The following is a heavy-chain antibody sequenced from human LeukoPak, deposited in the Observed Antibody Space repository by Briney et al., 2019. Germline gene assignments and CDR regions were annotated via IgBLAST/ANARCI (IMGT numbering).Heavy chain of an antibody. V-gene: IGHV4-39*01. Sequence: PSETLSLTCTVSGGSISRSSYWWDWIRQPPGMGLEWIGSIHYGGTTYYNPSLKSRVTISVDTSKMQFSLKLNSVTAADTAVYYCASQLGYCSSTSCYIGAFDIWGQGTMVTVSS. CDR2: IHYGGTT. D-gene: IGHD2-2*02. CDR1: GGSISRSSYW. CDR3: ASQLGYCSSTSCYIGAFDI. J-gene: IGHJ3*02.